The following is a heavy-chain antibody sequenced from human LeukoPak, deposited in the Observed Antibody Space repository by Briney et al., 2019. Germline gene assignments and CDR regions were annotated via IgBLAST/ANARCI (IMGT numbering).Heavy chain of an antibody. CDR3: ARAQNLIVVVPAANSYTSSDWYFDL. D-gene: IGHD2-2*01. CDR1: GESFSGYY. Sequence: SETLSLTCAVYGESFSGYYWTWIRQPPGKGLEWIGEINHSGSTKNYNPSLKSRVTISVDKSKNQFSLKLSSVTAADTAVYYCARAQNLIVVVPAANSYTSSDWYFDLWGRGTLVTVSS. J-gene: IGHJ2*01. CDR2: INHSGST. V-gene: IGHV4-34*01.